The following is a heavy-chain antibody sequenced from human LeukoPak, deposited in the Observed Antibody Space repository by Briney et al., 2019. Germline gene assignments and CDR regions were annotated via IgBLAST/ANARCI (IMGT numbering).Heavy chain of an antibody. Sequence: PGGSLRLSCAASGFTFDDYAMHWVRQAPGKGLEWVSGISWNSGSIGYADSVKGRFTISRDNSKNTLYLQMNSLRAEDTAVYYCAKDGSDIQFDYWGQGTLVTVSS. CDR3: AKDGSDIQFDY. CDR2: ISWNSGSI. CDR1: GFTFDDYA. J-gene: IGHJ4*02. V-gene: IGHV3-9*01. D-gene: IGHD1-26*01.